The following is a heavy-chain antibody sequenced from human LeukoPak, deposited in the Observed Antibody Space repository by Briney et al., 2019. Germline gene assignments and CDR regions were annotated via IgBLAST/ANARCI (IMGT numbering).Heavy chain of an antibody. Sequence: SETLSLTCTVSGGSISSGSYYWSWIRQPAGKGLEWIGRIYTSGSTNYNPSLKSRVTISVDTSKNQFSLKLSSVTAADTAVYYCARDYGGNSGDYWGQGTLVTVSS. D-gene: IGHD4-23*01. J-gene: IGHJ4*02. CDR1: GGSISSGSYY. CDR2: IYTSGST. V-gene: IGHV4-61*02. CDR3: ARDYGGNSGDY.